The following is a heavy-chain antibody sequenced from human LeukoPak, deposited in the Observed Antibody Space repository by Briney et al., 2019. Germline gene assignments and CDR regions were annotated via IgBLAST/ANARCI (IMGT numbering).Heavy chain of an antibody. J-gene: IGHJ4*02. CDR2: IYSSGTT. CDR1: GGSISGYY. V-gene: IGHV4-4*07. D-gene: IGHD6-19*01. Sequence: SETLSLTCTVSGGSISGYYWNWIRQPAGKGLEWIGRIYSSGTTNYSPSLKSRVTMSVDTSKNQFSLKLNSVTAADTAVYYCATDASGWYYFDYWGQGTLVTVSS. CDR3: ATDASGWYYFDY.